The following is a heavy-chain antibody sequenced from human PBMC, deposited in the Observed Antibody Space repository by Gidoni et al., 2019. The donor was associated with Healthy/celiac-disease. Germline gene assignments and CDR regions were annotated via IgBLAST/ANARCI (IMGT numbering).Heavy chain of an antibody. CDR1: GFTFGDYA. CDR3: TREPYSGSYYIDY. D-gene: IGHD1-26*01. Sequence: EVQLVASGGGLVKPGRSLRLSCTASGFTFGDYAMSWFRQAPGKGLEWVGFIRSKAYGGTTEYAASVKGRFTISRDDSKSIAYLQMNSLKTEDTAVYYCTREPYSGSYYIDYWGQGTLVTVSS. CDR2: IRSKAYGGTT. J-gene: IGHJ4*02. V-gene: IGHV3-49*05.